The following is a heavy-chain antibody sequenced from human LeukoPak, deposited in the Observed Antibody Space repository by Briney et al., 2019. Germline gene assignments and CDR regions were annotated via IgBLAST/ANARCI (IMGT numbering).Heavy chain of an antibody. CDR3: ARARWVTTFPRWPCDY. D-gene: IGHD4-17*01. J-gene: IGHJ4*02. CDR2: INPGGGST. CDR1: GYTFTSYY. Sequence: ASVKVSCKASGYTFTSYYMHWVRQAPGQGLEWMGIINPGGGSTSYAQKFQGRVTMTRDTSTSTVYMELSSLRSEDTAVYYCARARWVTTFPRWPCDYWGQGTLVTVSS. V-gene: IGHV1-46*01.